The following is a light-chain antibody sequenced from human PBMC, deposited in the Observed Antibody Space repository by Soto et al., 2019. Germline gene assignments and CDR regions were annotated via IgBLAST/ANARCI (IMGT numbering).Light chain of an antibody. Sequence: QSALTQPRSVSGSPRQSVTISCTGTSSDVGGYNYVSWYQQHPGKAPKRMIYDVSKRPSGVPDRFSGSKSGNTASLTISGLQAEDEADYYCCSYAGRDYVFGAGTKLTVL. V-gene: IGLV2-11*01. CDR3: CSYAGRDYV. CDR2: DVS. J-gene: IGLJ1*01. CDR1: SSDVGGYNY.